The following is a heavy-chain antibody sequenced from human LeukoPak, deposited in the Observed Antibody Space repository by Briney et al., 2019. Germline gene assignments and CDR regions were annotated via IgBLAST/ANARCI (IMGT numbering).Heavy chain of an antibody. D-gene: IGHD3-22*01. V-gene: IGHV4-61*02. J-gene: IGHJ3*02. Sequence: SETLSLTCAVSGYSISSGYYWGWIRQPAGKGLEWIGRIYTSGSTNYNPSLKSRVTISVDTSKNQFSLKLSSVTAADTAVYYCARENPQRYYDSSGYYWNAFDIWGQGTMVTVSS. CDR2: IYTSGST. CDR1: GYSISSGYY. CDR3: ARENPQRYYDSSGYYWNAFDI.